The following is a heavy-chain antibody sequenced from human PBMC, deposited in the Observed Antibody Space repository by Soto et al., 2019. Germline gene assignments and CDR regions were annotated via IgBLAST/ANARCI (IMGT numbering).Heavy chain of an antibody. J-gene: IGHJ6*02. CDR2: IKPNTDDT. CDR3: ARSPYSLEADGQHYYYGMDL. D-gene: IGHD2-15*01. V-gene: IGHV1-2*02. CDR1: GFSISGFY. Sequence: ASVKVCCKPSGFSISGFYFHWVRQAPGQGLEWMGWIKPNTDDTGYAQKFQGGVTLTWDTSSSAGYLDLSRLRSDDTAVYYCARSPYSLEADGQHYYYGMDLWGLGTTVTVSS.